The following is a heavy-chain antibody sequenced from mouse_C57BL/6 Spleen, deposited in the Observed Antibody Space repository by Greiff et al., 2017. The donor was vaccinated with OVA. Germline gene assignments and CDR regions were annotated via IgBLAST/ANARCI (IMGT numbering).Heavy chain of an antibody. D-gene: IGHD2-5*01. Sequence: VQLQESGPGLVKPSQSLSLTCSVTGYSITSGYYWNWIRQFPGNKLEWMGYISYDGSNNYNPSLKNRISITRDTSKNQFFLKLNSVTTEDTATYYCARRVDYSNPDWYFDVWGTGTTVTVSS. CDR2: ISYDGSN. CDR1: GYSITSGYY. J-gene: IGHJ1*03. CDR3: ARRVDYSNPDWYFDV. V-gene: IGHV3-6*01.